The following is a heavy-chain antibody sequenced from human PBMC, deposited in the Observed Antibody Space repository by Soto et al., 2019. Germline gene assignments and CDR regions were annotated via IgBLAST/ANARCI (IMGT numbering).Heavy chain of an antibody. CDR3: VRSGHVFDVQYYRMDL. CDR2: ISSSGTYI. Sequence: GGSLRLSCEASGFTFNDYSMDWVRQAPEKGLEWVSSISSSGTYIYYADSVKGRFAISRDNANNVMYLKMDTLRAEDTAVYYCVRSGHVFDVQYYRMDLWGPGTTVTLSS. CDR1: GFTFNDYS. D-gene: IGHD3-10*01. J-gene: IGHJ6*02. V-gene: IGHV3-21*01.